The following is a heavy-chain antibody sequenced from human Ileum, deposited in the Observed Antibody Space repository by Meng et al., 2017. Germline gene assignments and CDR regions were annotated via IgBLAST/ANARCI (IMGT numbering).Heavy chain of an antibody. J-gene: IGHJ4*02. CDR1: GDSVSSNSAA. D-gene: IGHD1-26*01. V-gene: IGHV6-1*01. CDR2: TYYRSKWFN. Sequence: VEVQQSGTGLVKPSQTLSLTCAIYGDSVSSNSAAWNWIRQSPSRGLEWLGRTYYRSKWFNEYAVSVKSRITINPDTSENQFSLQLNSVTPEDAAVYYCARGGGSYYHFDYWGQGTLVTVSS. CDR3: ARGGGSYYHFDY.